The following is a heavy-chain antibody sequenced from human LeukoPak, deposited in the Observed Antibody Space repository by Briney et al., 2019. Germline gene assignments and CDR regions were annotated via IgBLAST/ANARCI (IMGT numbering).Heavy chain of an antibody. CDR2: IIPIFGTA. D-gene: IGHD6-25*01. CDR1: EYTFTSYA. Sequence: ASVKVSCKASEYTFTSYAMNWVRQAPGQGLEWMGGIIPIFGTANYAQKFQGRVTITADESTSTAYMELSSLRSEDTAVYYCARDLAAADYWGQGTLVTVSS. CDR3: ARDLAAADY. J-gene: IGHJ4*02. V-gene: IGHV1-69*13.